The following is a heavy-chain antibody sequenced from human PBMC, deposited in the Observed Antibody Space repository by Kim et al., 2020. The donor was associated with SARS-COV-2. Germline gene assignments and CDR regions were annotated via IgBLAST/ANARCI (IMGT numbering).Heavy chain of an antibody. CDR3: AKGYGLGTYCYYGMDV. Sequence: GGSLRLSCAASGFTFDDYAMHWVRQAPGKGLEWVSGISWNSGSIGYADSVKGRFTISRDNAKNSLYLQMNSLRAEDTALYYCAKGYGLGTYCYYGMDVWG. D-gene: IGHD3-10*01. J-gene: IGHJ6*01. CDR1: GFTFDDYA. V-gene: IGHV3-9*01. CDR2: ISWNSGSI.